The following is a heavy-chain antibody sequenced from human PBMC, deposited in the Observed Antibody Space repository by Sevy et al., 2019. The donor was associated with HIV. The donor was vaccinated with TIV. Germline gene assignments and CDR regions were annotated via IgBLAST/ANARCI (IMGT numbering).Heavy chain of an antibody. CDR1: GFTFSSYA. CDR2: ISGSGGST. Sequence: GGSLRLSCAASGFTFSSYAMSWVRQAPGKGLEWVSAISGSGGSTYYADSVKGRFTISRDNSKNTLYLQMNSLRAEDTAVYHCAKCKGGHRGYFDYWGQGTLVTVSS. CDR3: AKCKGGHRGYFDY. J-gene: IGHJ4*02. D-gene: IGHD6-25*01. V-gene: IGHV3-23*01.